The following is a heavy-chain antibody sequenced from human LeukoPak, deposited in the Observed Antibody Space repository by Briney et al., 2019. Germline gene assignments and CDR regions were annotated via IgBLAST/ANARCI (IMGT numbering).Heavy chain of an antibody. J-gene: IGHJ4*02. D-gene: IGHD3-3*01. Sequence: PGGSLRLSCAASGVTFSDYYMSWIRQAPGKGLEWVSYISSSGSTIYYADSVKGRFTISRDNSKNTLYLQMNSLRAEDTAVYYCAKHGGGYYDFWSGPYRPPGSAYLDYWGQGTLVTVSS. CDR1: GVTFSDYY. CDR3: AKHGGGYYDFWSGPYRPPGSAYLDY. CDR2: ISSSGSTI. V-gene: IGHV3-11*01.